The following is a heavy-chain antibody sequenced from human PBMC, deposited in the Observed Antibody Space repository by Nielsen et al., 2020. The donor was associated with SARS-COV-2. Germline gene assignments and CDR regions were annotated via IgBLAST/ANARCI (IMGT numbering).Heavy chain of an antibody. J-gene: IGHJ6*02. V-gene: IGHV4-34*01. CDR2: INHSGST. Sequence: RQAPGKGPEWIGEINHSGSTNYNPSLKSRVTISVDTSKNQFSLKLSSVTAADTAVYYCAREVAGYSYGPRGYYYYYYGMDVWGQGTTVTVSS. D-gene: IGHD5-18*01. CDR3: AREVAGYSYGPRGYYYYYYGMDV.